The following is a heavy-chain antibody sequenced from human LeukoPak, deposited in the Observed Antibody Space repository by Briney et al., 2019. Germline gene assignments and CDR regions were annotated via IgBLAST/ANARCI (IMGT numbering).Heavy chain of an antibody. CDR3: ARDGDINNWYGPFDY. V-gene: IGHV3-21*01. CDR1: GFTFNTYT. J-gene: IGHJ4*02. D-gene: IGHD1-1*01. Sequence: GGSLRLSCAVSGFTFNTYTMNWVRQAPGKGLEWVSSTNSDSTYIYYADSVKGRFTVSRDNAKNSPYLQMSSLRAEDTAVYYCARDGDINNWYGPFDYWGQGTLVTVSS. CDR2: TNSDSTYI.